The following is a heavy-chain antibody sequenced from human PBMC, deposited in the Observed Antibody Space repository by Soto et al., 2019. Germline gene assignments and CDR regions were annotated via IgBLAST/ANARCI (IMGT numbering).Heavy chain of an antibody. J-gene: IGHJ4*02. Sequence: GGSLRLSCAASGFIFSDSDIYLVRQASGKGLEWVGRIKRKSGAYATEYGVSVKGRFTISRDNGRNSLSLQMDSLRVEDTAVYYCVRDHSGLKDFDYWGQGTLVTVSS. V-gene: IGHV3-73*01. CDR3: VRDHSGLKDFDY. D-gene: IGHD1-1*01. CDR2: IKRKSGAYAT. CDR1: GFIFSDSD.